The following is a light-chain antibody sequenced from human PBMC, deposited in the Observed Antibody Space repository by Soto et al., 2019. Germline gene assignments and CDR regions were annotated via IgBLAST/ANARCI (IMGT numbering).Light chain of an antibody. Sequence: DLQMTQSPSSVSASVGDRVTITCRASQDINSHLAWFQQKPGKAPKSLISDASSLQSGVPLNFSGSGSGTDFSLTISSLQPEDFATYYCQQYHSHPVTFGGGTKVEIK. V-gene: IGKV1-16*02. CDR2: DAS. CDR3: QQYHSHPVT. J-gene: IGKJ4*01. CDR1: QDINSH.